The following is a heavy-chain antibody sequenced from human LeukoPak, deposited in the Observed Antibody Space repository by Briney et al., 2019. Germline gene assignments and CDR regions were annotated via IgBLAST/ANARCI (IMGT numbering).Heavy chain of an antibody. CDR2: INPNSGGT. D-gene: IGHD3-10*01. CDR3: ARFRAVIDYLIDY. Sequence: ASVKVSCKASGYTFTGYYMHWVRQAPGQGLEWMGWINPNSGGTNYAQKFQGRVTMTRDTSISTAYMELSRLRSDDTAVYYCARFRAVIDYLIDYWGLGTLVTVSS. CDR1: GYTFTGYY. J-gene: IGHJ4*02. V-gene: IGHV1-2*02.